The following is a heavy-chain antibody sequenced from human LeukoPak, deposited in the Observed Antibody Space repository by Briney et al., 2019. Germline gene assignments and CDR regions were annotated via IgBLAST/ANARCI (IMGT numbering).Heavy chain of an antibody. CDR2: ISSGGST. J-gene: IGHJ4*02. CDR1: GFTVNNNY. Sequence: PGGSLRLSCAASGFTVNNNYMNWVRQAPGKGLEWVSVISSGGSTYYADSVKGRFTISRDNSKNTLYLQMNSLRVEDTAVYYCGRDLIGTAASNTGDYWGQGTLVTVSS. D-gene: IGHD6-25*01. V-gene: IGHV3-53*01. CDR3: GRDLIGTAASNTGDY.